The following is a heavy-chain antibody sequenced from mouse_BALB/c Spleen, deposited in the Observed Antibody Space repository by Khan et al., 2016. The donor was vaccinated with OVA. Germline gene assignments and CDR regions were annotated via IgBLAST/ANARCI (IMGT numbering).Heavy chain of an antibody. D-gene: IGHD1-1*01. CDR2: IYPGNGNT. CDR3: ARPYYFWTNYATMDD. V-gene: IGHV1-63*02. Sequence: QVQLQQSGAELVRPGTSVKMSCKAAGYTFTNYWIGWIKQRPGHGLEWIGDIYPGNGNTNYNEKFKGKATLTADTSSSTAYLQLSSLTSEDSAIYYCARPYYFWTNYATMDDWGQGTSVTVSS. J-gene: IGHJ4*01. CDR1: GYTFTNYW.